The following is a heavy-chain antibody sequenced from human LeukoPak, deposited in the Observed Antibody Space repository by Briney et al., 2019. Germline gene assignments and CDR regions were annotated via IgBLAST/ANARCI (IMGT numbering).Heavy chain of an antibody. CDR3: AKEIAATEY. V-gene: IGHV3-74*01. CDR2: IASDGSST. J-gene: IGHJ4*02. CDR1: GFTFSSYW. D-gene: IGHD6-13*01. Sequence: PGGSLRLSCAASGFTFSSYWMNWVRQAPGKGPVWVSRIASDGSSTTYADSVKGRFSISRDNAKNTLYLQMNSLRAEDTAVYYCAKEIAATEYWGQGTLVTVSS.